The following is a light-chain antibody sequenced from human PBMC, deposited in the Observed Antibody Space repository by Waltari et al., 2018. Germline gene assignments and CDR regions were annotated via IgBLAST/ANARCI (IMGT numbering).Light chain of an antibody. CDR2: AVT. CDR3: SSGTIDSTLV. Sequence: QSALTQPPSMSGSPGQSLTISCTGTSGDIGAYNSVSWYQQSPGTAPKRIIYAVTNRPSGFPDRVSASKSGNTASLTISGLQAEDEADYYCSSGTIDSTLVFGTGTKLTVL. J-gene: IGLJ2*01. CDR1: SGDIGAYNS. V-gene: IGLV2-18*02.